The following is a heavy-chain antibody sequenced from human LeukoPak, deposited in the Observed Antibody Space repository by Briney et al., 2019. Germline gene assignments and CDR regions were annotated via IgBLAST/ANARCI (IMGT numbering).Heavy chain of an antibody. CDR1: GGTFSNFA. D-gene: IGHD3-3*01. CDR3: ARDMGDYDFYFNY. CDR2: ITPIFGTA. V-gene: IGHV1-69*13. J-gene: IGHJ4*02. Sequence: SVKVSCKASGGTFSNFAINWVRPAPGPGLEWMGGITPIFGTANYAQKFQGRVTITADESTSTAYMELSSLRSEDTAVYYCARDMGDYDFYFNYWGQGTLVTVSS.